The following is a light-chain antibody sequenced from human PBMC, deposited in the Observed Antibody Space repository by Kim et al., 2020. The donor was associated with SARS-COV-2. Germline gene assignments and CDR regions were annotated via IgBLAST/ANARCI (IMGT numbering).Light chain of an antibody. J-gene: IGLJ1*01. Sequence: APGQTASIACGGNNIGGHSVHWYQQKPGQAPVLVIYYYSDRPSGIPERFSGSKAATTATLTICRVEAGDEADYYCQVWDTDTDDYVFGTGTKVTVL. V-gene: IGLV3-21*01. CDR3: QVWDTDTDDYV. CDR1: NIGGHS. CDR2: YYS.